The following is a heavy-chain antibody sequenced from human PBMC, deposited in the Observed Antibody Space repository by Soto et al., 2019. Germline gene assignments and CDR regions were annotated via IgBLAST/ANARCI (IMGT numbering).Heavy chain of an antibody. CDR1: GYTFTGYY. CDR3: ARGWWEREGYLMDV. D-gene: IGHD1-26*01. CDR2: INPNSGGT. Sequence: GASVKVSCKASGYTFTGYYMHWVRQAPGQGLEWMGWINPNSGGTNYAQKFQGWVTMTRDTSISTAYMELSRLRSDDTAVYYCARGWWEREGYLMDVWGQGTTVTVSS. V-gene: IGHV1-2*04. J-gene: IGHJ6*02.